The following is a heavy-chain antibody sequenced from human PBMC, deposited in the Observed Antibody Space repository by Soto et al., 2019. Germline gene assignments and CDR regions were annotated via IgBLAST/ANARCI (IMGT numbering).Heavy chain of an antibody. CDR1: GDSISRSGSY. D-gene: IGHD2-15*01. V-gene: IGHV4-39*07. CDR2: MYFNGST. CDR3: ARESVVVAPTWFAP. J-gene: IGHJ5*02. Sequence: SETRSLTCIVSGDSISRSGSYWGWIRQPPGKGLEWIGSMYFNGSTYYNPSLKSRVTISVDTSKNQFSLKLSSVTAADTAVYYCARESVVVAPTWFAPWGQGTLVTVSS.